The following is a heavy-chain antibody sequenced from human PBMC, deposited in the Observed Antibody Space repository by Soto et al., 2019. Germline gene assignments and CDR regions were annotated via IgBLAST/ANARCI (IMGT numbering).Heavy chain of an antibody. V-gene: IGHV3-23*01. D-gene: IGHD2-21*02. CDR2: ISDSGSST. Sequence: PGGSLRLSCAASGFTFSSYAMSWVRQAPGKGLEWVSTISDSGSSTYYADSVKGRFTISRDNSKNTLYLQMNSLRAEDTAVYYCAKDGIVVVTAINYWGQGTLVTVSS. J-gene: IGHJ4*02. CDR3: AKDGIVVVTAINY. CDR1: GFTFSSYA.